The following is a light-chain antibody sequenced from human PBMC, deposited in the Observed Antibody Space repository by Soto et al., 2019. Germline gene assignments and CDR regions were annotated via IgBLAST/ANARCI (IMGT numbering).Light chain of an antibody. J-gene: IGKJ1*01. Sequence: EIVLTQSPGTLSLSPGETATLSCRASQSLTSSYLAWYQQKPGQAPRLLIYGASSRATGIPDRFSGSGSGTDFTLTISRLEPEDFAVYYCQQYGSSPGTFGQGTKVDIK. V-gene: IGKV3-20*01. CDR1: QSLTSSY. CDR3: QQYGSSPGT. CDR2: GAS.